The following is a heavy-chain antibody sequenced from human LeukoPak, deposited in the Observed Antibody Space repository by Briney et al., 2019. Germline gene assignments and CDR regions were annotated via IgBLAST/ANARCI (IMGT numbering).Heavy chain of an antibody. D-gene: IGHD5-24*01. CDR1: GFTFSSYG. CDR2: ISYDGSNK. Sequence: GGSLRLSCAASGFTFSSYGMHWVGHAPGKGLELVVVISYDGSNKYYTDSVKGRFTISRDNSKNTLYLQMNSLRAEDTAVYYCAKDVEMATIEGNFDYWGQGTLVTVSS. CDR3: AKDVEMATIEGNFDY. V-gene: IGHV3-30*18. J-gene: IGHJ4*02.